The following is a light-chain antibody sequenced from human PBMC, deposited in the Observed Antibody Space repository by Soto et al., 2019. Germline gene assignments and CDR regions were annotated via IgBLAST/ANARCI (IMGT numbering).Light chain of an antibody. V-gene: IGKV3-20*01. CDR3: HQYGSSPPT. CDR2: AAS. J-gene: IGKJ4*01. Sequence: EIVLSQSPGTLSLSPGETASLSCRASQNVRGSYLAWYQQKPGQAPRLLISAASRRATGVPDRFSGSGSGTDFALTISRLEPEDFAVYCCHQYGSSPPTFGGGNKVEIK. CDR1: QNVRGSY.